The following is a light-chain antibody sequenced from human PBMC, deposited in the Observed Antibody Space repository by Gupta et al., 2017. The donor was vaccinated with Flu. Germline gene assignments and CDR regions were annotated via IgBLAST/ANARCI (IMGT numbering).Light chain of an antibody. Sequence: VIGSYHSVSWYHRQPGDAPKLIISDVRKRPSGISYRFSGSKFGNTASLTISGLQAEDEAEYFCSSYTTSTSTDVAFGGGTKLTVL. J-gene: IGLJ2*01. CDR2: DVR. V-gene: IGLV2-14*03. CDR3: SSYTTSTSTDVA. CDR1: VIGSYHS.